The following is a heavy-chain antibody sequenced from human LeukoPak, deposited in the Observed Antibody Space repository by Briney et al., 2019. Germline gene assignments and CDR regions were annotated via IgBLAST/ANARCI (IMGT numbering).Heavy chain of an antibody. Sequence: SVKVSCKASGGTLSGYAISWVRQAPGQGLEWMGGIIPIFGTANYAQKFQGRVTITADESTSTAYMELSSLRSEDTAVYYCARDADFSSWYGYWGQGTLVTVSS. J-gene: IGHJ4*02. V-gene: IGHV1-69*01. CDR2: IIPIFGTA. D-gene: IGHD6-13*01. CDR3: ARDADFSSWYGY. CDR1: GGTLSGYA.